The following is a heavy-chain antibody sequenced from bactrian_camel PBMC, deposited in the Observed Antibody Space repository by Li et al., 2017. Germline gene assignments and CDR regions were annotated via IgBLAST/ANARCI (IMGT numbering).Heavy chain of an antibody. CDR2: INSRFIT. J-gene: IGHJ4*01. CDR1: GFTDIKFSSYG. CDR3: LVGFDY. V-gene: IGHV3S40*01. D-gene: IGHD5*01. Sequence: VQLVESGGGLVHPGGSLTLSCAASGFTDIKFSSYGMIWLRQAPGKGFEWVSSINSRFITDYPNSVKGRFTISRDNAKNTVYLQLNSLTSGDTGMYFCLVGFDYWGRGTQVTVS.